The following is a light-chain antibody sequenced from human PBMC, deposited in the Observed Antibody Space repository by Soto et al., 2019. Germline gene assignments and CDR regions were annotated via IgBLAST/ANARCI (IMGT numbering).Light chain of an antibody. Sequence: EKVMTQSPATLSVSPGERATLSCRASQSVSSDLAWYQQKPGQAPRLLIYGASTRATGIPARFSGSGSGTEFTLIISSLQPEDVATYYCLQDADFPRTFGQGTKVDIK. J-gene: IGKJ1*01. V-gene: IGKV3-15*01. CDR1: QSVSSD. CDR3: LQDADFPRT. CDR2: GAS.